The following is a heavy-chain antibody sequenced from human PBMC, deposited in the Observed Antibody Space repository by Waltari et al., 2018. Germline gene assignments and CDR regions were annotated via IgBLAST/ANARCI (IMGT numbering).Heavy chain of an antibody. CDR2: LHYGGSS. CDR1: GVSIRTSRYY. CDR3: ATLPIPLELWYFDL. V-gene: IGHV4-39*01. J-gene: IGHJ2*01. D-gene: IGHD1-7*01. Sequence: QLQLQESGPGLVNPSETLSLTCTVSGVSIRTSRYYWGWIRQPPGKWLDWIGSLHYGGSSYFNPSLKSRVTISVDTSKNQFSLKLTSVTAADTAVYYCATLPIPLELWYFDLWGRGTLVTVSS.